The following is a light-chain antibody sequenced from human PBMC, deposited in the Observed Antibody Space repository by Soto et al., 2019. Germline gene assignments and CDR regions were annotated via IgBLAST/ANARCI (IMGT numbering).Light chain of an antibody. Sequence: DIQMTQSPSSLSASVGDRVTITCRASQGIGNDLGWYQQKPGKAPKRLIYAASSLQSGVPSRFSGSGSGTEFTLTISSXQHEDFATYYCLQHDSYPWTFGQGTKVDIK. V-gene: IGKV1-17*01. CDR3: LQHDSYPWT. J-gene: IGKJ1*01. CDR1: QGIGND. CDR2: AAS.